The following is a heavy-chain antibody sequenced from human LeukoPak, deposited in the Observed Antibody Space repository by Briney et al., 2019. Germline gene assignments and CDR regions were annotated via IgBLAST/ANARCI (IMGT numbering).Heavy chain of an antibody. V-gene: IGHV5-51*01. J-gene: IGHJ3*01. CDR3: GMSGDRVPLQDDVFDV. D-gene: IGHD1-26*01. Sequence: GESLKISCKVSGYSFTSYCIGWVRQMPGKGLEWMGIIYPGDSGPTYSPSFQGQVTISVDKSINTAYLQWSSLQASDTAMYYCGMSGDRVPLQDDVFDVWSQGTMVTVST. CDR1: GYSFTSYC. CDR2: IYPGDSGP.